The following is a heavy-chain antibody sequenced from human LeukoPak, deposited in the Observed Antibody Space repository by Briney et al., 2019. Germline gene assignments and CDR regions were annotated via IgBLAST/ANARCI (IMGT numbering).Heavy chain of an antibody. D-gene: IGHD4-17*01. J-gene: IGHJ4*02. CDR1: GFTFSSYG. CDR3: AKVLETYRTVTLSLLY. V-gene: IGHV3-30*18. CDR2: ISYDGSNK. Sequence: GGSLRLSCAASGFTFSSYGMHWVRQAPGKGLEWVAFISYDGSNKYYADSVEGRFTISRDNSKSTLSLQMNSLTAEDTAVYYCAKVLETYRTVTLSLLYWGQGTLVTVSS.